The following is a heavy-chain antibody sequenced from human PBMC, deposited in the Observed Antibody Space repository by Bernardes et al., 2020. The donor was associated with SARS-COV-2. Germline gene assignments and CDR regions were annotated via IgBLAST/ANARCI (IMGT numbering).Heavy chain of an antibody. J-gene: IGHJ6*02. CDR1: GFTFSSYS. CDR3: ARETPIVVVVAATLKVDGMDV. D-gene: IGHD2-15*01. Sequence: GGSLRLSCAASGFTFSSYSMNWVRQVPGKGLEWVSSISSSSSYIYYADSVKGRFTISRDNAKNSLYLQMNSLRAEDMAVYYCARETPIVVVVAATLKVDGMDVWGQGTTVTVSS. V-gene: IGHV3-21*01. CDR2: ISSSSSYI.